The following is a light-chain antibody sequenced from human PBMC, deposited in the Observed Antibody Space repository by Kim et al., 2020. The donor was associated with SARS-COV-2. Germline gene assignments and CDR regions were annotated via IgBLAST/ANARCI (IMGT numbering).Light chain of an antibody. CDR2: ATS. V-gene: IGKV3-20*01. Sequence: EIVLTQSPGTLSLSPGQRATLSCRASQNVDSSSLAWYQQKPGQAPSLLIYATSTRAADIPDRFSGSGSWTDFTLIINRLETEDFAVYYCQQYGGSPLYSFGQGTKLEI. CDR3: QQYGGSPLYS. J-gene: IGKJ2*03. CDR1: QNVDSSS.